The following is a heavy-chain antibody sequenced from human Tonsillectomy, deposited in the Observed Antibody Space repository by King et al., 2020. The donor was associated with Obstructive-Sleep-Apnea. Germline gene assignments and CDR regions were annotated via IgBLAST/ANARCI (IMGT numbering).Heavy chain of an antibody. J-gene: IGHJ4*02. D-gene: IGHD3-16*02. V-gene: IGHV4-59*11. Sequence: QLQESGPGLVKPSETLSLTCTVSAPPPPPPPPPPTRPPPPHGLQWLRYFYYSGNTNYNPSLKSRVTISVDTSKNQFSLNLRSVTAADTAVYYCARERLRLGELSTTFDYWGQGILVTVSS. CDR2: FYYSGNT. CDR1: APPPPPPP. CDR3: ARERLRLGELSTTFDY.